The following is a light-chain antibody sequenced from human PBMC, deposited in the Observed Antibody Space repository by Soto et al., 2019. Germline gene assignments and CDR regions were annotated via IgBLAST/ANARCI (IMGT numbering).Light chain of an antibody. V-gene: IGKV3-15*01. CDR1: QSVSNS. Sequence: EIVLTQSPGTLSLSPGERATLSCGASQSVSNSLAWYQQKTGQAPRLLIYDTSTRASDVPARFSGSGSETEFTLTISGLQSEDFGIYYCHHYNNWPPRNTFGQGTKVDIK. CDR2: DTS. J-gene: IGKJ2*01. CDR3: HHYNNWPPRNT.